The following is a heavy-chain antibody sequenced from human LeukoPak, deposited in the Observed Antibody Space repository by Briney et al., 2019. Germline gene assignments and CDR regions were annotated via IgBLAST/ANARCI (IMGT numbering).Heavy chain of an antibody. Sequence: GGSLRLSCAASGFTFSSSAMSWVRQAPGKGLEWVSAISNNGGYTYYADSVQGRFTISRDNSKSTLCLQMNSLKTEDTAVYYCSTTYYYDSSEGYWGQGTLVTVSS. V-gene: IGHV3-23*01. D-gene: IGHD3-22*01. CDR1: GFTFSSSA. CDR2: ISNNGGYT. J-gene: IGHJ4*02. CDR3: STTYYYDSSEGY.